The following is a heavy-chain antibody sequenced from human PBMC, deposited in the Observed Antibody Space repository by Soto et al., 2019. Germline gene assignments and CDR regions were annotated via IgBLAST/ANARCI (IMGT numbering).Heavy chain of an antibody. J-gene: IGHJ6*02. Sequence: QVQLVQSGAEVRKPGASVKVSCTASGYTFTSYFMHWVRQAPGQGLEWLGLIHASGDRTRYAEKFQGRVTMTSDTSTSTVYMEMTSLRNEDKAVYYCARGRGGSYGLDVWGQGTTVTISS. D-gene: IGHD3-10*01. V-gene: IGHV1-46*01. CDR2: IHASGDRT. CDR1: GYTFTSYF. CDR3: ARGRGGSYGLDV.